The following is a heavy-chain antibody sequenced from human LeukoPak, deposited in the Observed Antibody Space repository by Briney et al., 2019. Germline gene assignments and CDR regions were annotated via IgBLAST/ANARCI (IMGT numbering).Heavy chain of an antibody. J-gene: IGHJ4*02. V-gene: IGHV3-7*01. Sequence: PGGSLRLSCTASGFIFSTSWMTWVRQAPGKGLEWVANMNLDGSEKYYVDSVKGRFTISRDNAKNSLYLQMNSLRAEDTAVYYCARGITSGPRRYDVRNFDYWGQGTPVTVSS. CDR1: GFIFSTSW. CDR3: ARGITSGPRRYDVRNFDY. D-gene: IGHD5-12*01. CDR2: MNLDGSEK.